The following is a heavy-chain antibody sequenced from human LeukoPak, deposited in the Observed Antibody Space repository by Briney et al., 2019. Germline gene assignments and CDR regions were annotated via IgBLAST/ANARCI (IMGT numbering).Heavy chain of an antibody. CDR1: GGTFSSYA. CDR2: IIPIFGTA. V-gene: IGHV1-69*01. J-gene: IGHJ6*02. D-gene: IGHD6-19*01. CDR3: ARCSGWYYYYYGMDV. Sequence: SVKVSCKASGGTFSSYAISWVRQAPGQGLEWMGGIIPIFGTANYAQKSQGRVTITADESTSTAYMELSSLRSEDTAVYYCARCSGWYYYYYGMDVWGQGTTVTVSS.